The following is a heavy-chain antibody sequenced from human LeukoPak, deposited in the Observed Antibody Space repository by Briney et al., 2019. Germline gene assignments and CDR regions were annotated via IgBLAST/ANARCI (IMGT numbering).Heavy chain of an antibody. D-gene: IGHD6-19*01. V-gene: IGHV4-59*01. J-gene: IGHJ5*02. Sequence: SETLSLTCTVSGDSISGYYWSWSRQPPGKGLQWIGYIHYSGSTNYSPSLRSRVTISLDTSKNQFSLKVNSVTAADTAVYYCAREGQWLPDWFDPWGQGTLVTVSS. CDR1: GDSISGYY. CDR2: IHYSGST. CDR3: AREGQWLPDWFDP.